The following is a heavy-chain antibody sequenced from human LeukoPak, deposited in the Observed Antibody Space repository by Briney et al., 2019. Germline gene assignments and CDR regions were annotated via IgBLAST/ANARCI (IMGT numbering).Heavy chain of an antibody. D-gene: IGHD6-19*01. CDR1: GFTFSSYE. CDR3: ARRAVAGAVAGY. CDR2: ISSDGSTL. V-gene: IGHV3-48*03. J-gene: IGHJ4*02. Sequence: GGSLRLSCAASGFTFSSYEMNWVRQAPGKGLEWVSYISSDGSTLYYADSVRGRYTISRDNAKNSLYLQINSLRAEDTAIYYCARRAVAGAVAGYWGQGTLVTVSS.